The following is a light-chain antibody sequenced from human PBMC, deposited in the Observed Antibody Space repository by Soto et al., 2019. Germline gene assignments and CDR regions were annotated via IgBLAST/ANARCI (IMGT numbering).Light chain of an antibody. J-gene: IGKJ1*01. CDR3: QQYGSSPPWT. CDR2: GAS. V-gene: IGKV3-20*01. Sequence: EIGFSQSPCTLSLSPGERATLSCRASQSVSSSYLAWYQQKPGQAPRLLIYGASSRATGIPDRFSGSGSGTDFTLTISRLEPEDFAVYYCQQYGSSPPWTFGQGTKVDI. CDR1: QSVSSSY.